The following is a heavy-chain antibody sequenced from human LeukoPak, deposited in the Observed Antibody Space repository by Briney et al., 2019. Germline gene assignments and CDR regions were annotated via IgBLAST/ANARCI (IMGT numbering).Heavy chain of an antibody. J-gene: IGHJ4*02. Sequence: PSETLSLTCTVSGGSISSYYWSWIRQPAGKGLEWIGRIYTSGSSNYNPSLKSRVTMSVDTSKNQFSLKLSSVTAADTAVYYCARQTGYYDSSGYHKPSNFDYWGQGTLVTVSS. CDR3: ARQTGYYDSSGYHKPSNFDY. CDR2: IYTSGSS. CDR1: GGSISSYY. V-gene: IGHV4-4*07. D-gene: IGHD3-22*01.